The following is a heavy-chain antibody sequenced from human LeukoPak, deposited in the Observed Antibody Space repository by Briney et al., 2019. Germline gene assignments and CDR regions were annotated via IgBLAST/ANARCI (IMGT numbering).Heavy chain of an antibody. J-gene: IGHJ6*03. CDR3: ARTGYCSSTSCYTASRPYYYYYMDV. CDR2: IYYSGST. V-gene: IGHV4-59*01. D-gene: IGHD2-2*02. Sequence: SETLSLTCTVSGGSISSFYWSWIRQPPGKGLEWIGYIYYSGSTNYNPSLKSRVTISVDTSKNHFSLKLSSVTAADTAVYYCARTGYCSSTSCYTASRPYYYYYMDVWGKGTTVSVSS. CDR1: GGSISSFY.